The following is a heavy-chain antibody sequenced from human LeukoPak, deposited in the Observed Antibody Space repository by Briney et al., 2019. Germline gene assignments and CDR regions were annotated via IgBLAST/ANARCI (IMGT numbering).Heavy chain of an antibody. CDR2: ISGSGGST. CDR1: GFTFSSYA. Sequence: GGSLRLSCAASGFTFSSYAMSWVRQAPGKGLEWVSAISGSGGSTYYADSVKGRFTISRDNSKNTLYLQMNSLRAEDTAVHYCAKDTGLSEYYDILTGYLHLDAFDIWGQGTMVTVSS. J-gene: IGHJ3*02. V-gene: IGHV3-23*01. CDR3: AKDTGLSEYYDILTGYLHLDAFDI. D-gene: IGHD3-9*01.